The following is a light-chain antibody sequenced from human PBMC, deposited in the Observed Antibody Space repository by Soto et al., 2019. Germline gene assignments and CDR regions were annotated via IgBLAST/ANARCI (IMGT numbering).Light chain of an antibody. Sequence: DIVMTQSPDSLAVSLGERATINCKSSQSVLYSSNTKNYFASYQQKPGQPPKLLIYWVSTRESGVPDRFSGSGCGSDFALTISSMEAEDVAVYYCQQNYSTPPLTFGGGTKVEIK. CDR2: WVS. CDR3: QQNYSTPPLT. V-gene: IGKV4-1*01. CDR1: QSVLYSSNTKNY. J-gene: IGKJ4*01.